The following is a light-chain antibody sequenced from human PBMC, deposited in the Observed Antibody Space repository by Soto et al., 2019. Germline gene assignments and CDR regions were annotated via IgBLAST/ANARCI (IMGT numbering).Light chain of an antibody. CDR1: SRDVGAYNY. V-gene: IGLV2-14*01. CDR2: DVT. J-gene: IGLJ1*01. CDR3: SSFTLSTYI. Sequence: QSVLTQPASVSGSPGQSITISCTGTSRDVGAYNYVSWYQHYPDKAPKLIIYDVTSRPSGISDRFSGSKSGNMASLTISGLQPEDEAHYYCSSFTLSTYIFGSGTKVTVL.